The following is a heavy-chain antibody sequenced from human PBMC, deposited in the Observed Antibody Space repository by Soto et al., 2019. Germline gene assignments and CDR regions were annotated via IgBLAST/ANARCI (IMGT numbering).Heavy chain of an antibody. CDR1: GGTFSSYT. J-gene: IGHJ4*02. D-gene: IGHD2-2*02. CDR3: ASYIVVVPAAIIGPIDY. CDR2: IIPILGIA. Sequence: GASVKVSCKASGGTFSSYTISWVRQAPGQGLEWMGRIIPILGIANYAQKFQGRVTITADKSTSTAYMELSSLRSEDTAVYYCASYIVVVPAAIIGPIDYWGQGTLVTVSS. V-gene: IGHV1-69*02.